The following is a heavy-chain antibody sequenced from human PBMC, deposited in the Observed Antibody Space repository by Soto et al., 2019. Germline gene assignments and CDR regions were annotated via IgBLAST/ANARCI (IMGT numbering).Heavy chain of an antibody. J-gene: IGHJ4*02. CDR2: ISAYNGNT. V-gene: IGHV1-18*01. CDR3: ARVYYDYIWGSYRYKEVDY. D-gene: IGHD3-16*02. CDR1: GYTFTSYG. Sequence: QVQLVQSGAEVKKPGASVKVSCKASGYTFTSYGISWVRQAPGQGLEWMGWISAYNGNTNYAQKLQGRVTMTTDTSTSTAYMELRSLRSYDTAVYYCARVYYDYIWGSYRYKEVDYWGQGTLVTVSS.